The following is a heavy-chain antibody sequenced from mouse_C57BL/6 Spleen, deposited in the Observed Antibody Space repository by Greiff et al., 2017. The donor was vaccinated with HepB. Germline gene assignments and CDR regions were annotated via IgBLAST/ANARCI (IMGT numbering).Heavy chain of an antibody. CDR2: INPSSGYT. CDR3: ARGGLMRFDHANNAMDY. J-gene: IGHJ4*01. V-gene: IGHV1-7*01. Sequence: QVQLQQSGAELAKPGASVKLSCKASGYTFTSYWMHWVKQRPGQGLEWIGYINPSSGYTKYNQKFKDKATLTADKSSSTAYMQLCSLTYEDSAVYYCARGGLMRFDHANNAMDYWGQGTSVTVSS. D-gene: IGHD3-1*01. CDR1: GYTFTSYW.